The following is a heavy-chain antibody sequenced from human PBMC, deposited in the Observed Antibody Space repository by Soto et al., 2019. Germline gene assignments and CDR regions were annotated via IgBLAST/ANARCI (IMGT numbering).Heavy chain of an antibody. CDR3: ARVLLYSSSWYSSPGPRGFDY. CDR1: GFTFSSYG. V-gene: IGHV3-33*01. D-gene: IGHD6-13*01. J-gene: IGHJ4*02. CDR2: IWYDGSNK. Sequence: GGSLRLSCAASGFTFSSYGMHWVRQAPGKGLEWVAVIWYDGSNKYYADSVKGRFTISRDNSKNTLYLQMNSLRAEDTAVYYCARVLLYSSSWYSSPGPRGFDYWGQGTLVTVSS.